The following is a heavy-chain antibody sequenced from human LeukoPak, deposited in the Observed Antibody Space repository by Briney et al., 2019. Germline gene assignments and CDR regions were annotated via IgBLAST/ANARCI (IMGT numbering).Heavy chain of an antibody. CDR1: GFTFSSYA. Sequence: PGGSLRLSCAASGFTFSSYAMHWVRQAPGKGLEWVAVISYDGSNKYYADSVKGRFTISRDNSKNTLYLQMNSLRAEDTAVYYCARDYKQQLVLADYWGQGTLVTVSS. CDR3: ARDYKQQLVLADY. J-gene: IGHJ4*02. D-gene: IGHD6-13*01. V-gene: IGHV3-30-3*01. CDR2: ISYDGSNK.